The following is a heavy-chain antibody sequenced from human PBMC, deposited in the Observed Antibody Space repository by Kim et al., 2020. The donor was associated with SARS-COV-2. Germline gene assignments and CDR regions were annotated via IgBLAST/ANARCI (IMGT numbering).Heavy chain of an antibody. CDR3: ARDFGSGAFDI. V-gene: IGHV3-48*01. J-gene: IGHJ3*02. CDR1: GFTFSSYS. Sequence: GGSLRHSCAASGFTFSSYSMNWVRQAPGKGLEWVSYISSSSSTIYYADSVKGRFTISRDNAKNSLYLQMNSLRAEDTAVYYCARDFGSGAFDIWGQGTMVTVSS. D-gene: IGHD2-15*01. CDR2: ISSSSSTI.